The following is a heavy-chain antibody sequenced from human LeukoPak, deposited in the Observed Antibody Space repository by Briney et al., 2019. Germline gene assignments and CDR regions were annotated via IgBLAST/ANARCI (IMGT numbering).Heavy chain of an antibody. CDR2: MSDSSGPI. Sequence: GGSLRLSCAGSGFTFSSYSMSWVRQAPGKGLEWISYMSDSSGPIEYADSVKGRFTISRDNAKNSLYLQMNSLRAEDTAVYYCARERDGADYWGQGTLVTVSS. V-gene: IGHV3-48*01. J-gene: IGHJ4*02. CDR3: ARERDGADY. D-gene: IGHD5-24*01. CDR1: GFTFSSYS.